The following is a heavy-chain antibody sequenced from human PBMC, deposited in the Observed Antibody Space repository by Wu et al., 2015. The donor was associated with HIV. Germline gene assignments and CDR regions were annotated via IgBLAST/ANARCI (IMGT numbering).Heavy chain of an antibody. Sequence: QVQLVQSGAEVKKPGASVKVSCKASGYTFTSYYMHWVRQAPGQGLEWMGIINPSGGSTSYAQKFQGRVTMTRDTSTSTVYMELSSLRSEDTAVYYCARESAYVWGSYRQTGHFDLWGRGTLVTVSS. D-gene: IGHD3-16*02. CDR3: ARESAYVWGSYRQTGHFDL. CDR2: INPSGGST. J-gene: IGHJ2*01. V-gene: IGHV1-46*01. CDR1: GYTFTSYY.